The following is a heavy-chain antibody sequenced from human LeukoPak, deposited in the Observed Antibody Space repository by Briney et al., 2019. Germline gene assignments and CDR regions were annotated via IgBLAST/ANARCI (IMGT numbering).Heavy chain of an antibody. CDR1: GGTFSSYA. Sequence: SVKVPCKASGGTFSSYAISWVRQAPGQGLEWMGGVIPIFGTANYAQKFQGRVTITADESTSTAYMELSSLRSEDTAVYYCARGRSGQQLVPPFHYWGQGTLVTVSS. D-gene: IGHD6-13*01. V-gene: IGHV1-69*13. CDR3: ARGRSGQQLVPPFHY. CDR2: VIPIFGTA. J-gene: IGHJ4*02.